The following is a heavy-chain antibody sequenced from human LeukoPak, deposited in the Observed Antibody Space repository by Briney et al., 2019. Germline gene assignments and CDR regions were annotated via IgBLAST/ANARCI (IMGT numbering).Heavy chain of an antibody. V-gene: IGHV3-21*01. D-gene: IGHD1-26*01. CDR3: ARALDRSYRWELTRQFDY. CDR1: GFTFSSYS. J-gene: IGHJ4*02. Sequence: SGGSLRLYCAASGFTFSSYSMNWVRQAPGKGLEWVSSISSSSSYIYYADSVKGRFTISRDNAKNSLYLQMNSLRAEDTAVYYCARALDRSYRWELTRQFDYWGQGTLVTVSS. CDR2: ISSSSSYI.